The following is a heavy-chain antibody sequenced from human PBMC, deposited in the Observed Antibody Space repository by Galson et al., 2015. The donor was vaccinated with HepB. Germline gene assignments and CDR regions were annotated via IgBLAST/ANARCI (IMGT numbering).Heavy chain of an antibody. Sequence: RLSCAASGFSFDTYAMSWVRQAPGKGLEWVSSISGAGHNTYYADAVRGRFTISRDNSKNTVYLQMISLRDVDTAMYYCAKDPDFDFYSEKSTTFDYWGRGTLVTVSS. D-gene: IGHD3-3*01. V-gene: IGHV3-23*01. CDR1: GFSFDTYA. CDR2: ISGAGHNT. CDR3: AKDPDFDFYSEKSTTFDY. J-gene: IGHJ4*02.